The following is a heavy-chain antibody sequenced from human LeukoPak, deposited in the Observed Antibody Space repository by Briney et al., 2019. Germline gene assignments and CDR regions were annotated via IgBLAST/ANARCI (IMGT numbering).Heavy chain of an antibody. CDR2: IYHSGST. V-gene: IGHV4-38-2*02. J-gene: IGHJ4*02. CDR3: ASYDYSGYYFAY. Sequence: SETLSLTCSVSGYSIRSGYYWGWIRQPPGKGLEWIGSIYHSGSTYYNPSLKSRVTISVDTSKNQFSLKLSSVTAADTAVYYCASYDYSGYYFAYWGQGSLVTVSS. D-gene: IGHD3-22*01. CDR1: GYSIRSGYY.